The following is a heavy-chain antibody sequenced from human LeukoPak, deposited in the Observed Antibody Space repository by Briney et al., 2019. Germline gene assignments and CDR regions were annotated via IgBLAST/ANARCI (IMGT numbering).Heavy chain of an antibody. Sequence: ASVKVSCKVSGYTLTAFSMHWVRQPPGKGLEGMGGFDSENGETIYAQKFQGRVTMTEDTSTDTAYMELSSLRSEDTAVYYCARALWDRSGYYYLPYYYYYMDVWGKGTTVTVSS. CDR2: FDSENGET. D-gene: IGHD3-22*01. J-gene: IGHJ6*03. CDR1: GYTLTAFS. V-gene: IGHV1-24*01. CDR3: ARALWDRSGYYYLPYYYYYMDV.